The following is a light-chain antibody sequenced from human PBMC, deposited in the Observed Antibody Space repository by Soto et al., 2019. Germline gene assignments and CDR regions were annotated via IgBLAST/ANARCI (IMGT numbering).Light chain of an antibody. J-gene: IGLJ1*01. Sequence: QAVLTQPASVSGSPGQSITISCTGTSSDVGGYKYVSWYQQYPGKAPKLMIFEVSNRPSGVSNRFSGSQSGNTASLTISGLQAEDEADYYCTSYTSSRTFVFGTGTQLTVL. V-gene: IGLV2-14*01. CDR1: SSDVGGYKY. CDR2: EVS. CDR3: TSYTSSRTFV.